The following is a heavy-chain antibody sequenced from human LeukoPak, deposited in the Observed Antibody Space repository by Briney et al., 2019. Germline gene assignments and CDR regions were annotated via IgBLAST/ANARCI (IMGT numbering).Heavy chain of an antibody. D-gene: IGHD4-23*01. CDR1: GGTFSSYA. CDR2: IIPIFGTA. CDR3: ARGGTTVVYYYYYMDV. V-gene: IGHV1-69*06. J-gene: IGHJ6*03. Sequence: SVKVSCKASGGTFSSYAISWVRQAPGQGLEWMGRIIPIFGTANYAQKFQGRVTITADKSTSTAYMELSSLRSEDTAVYYCARGGTTVVYYYYYMDVWGKGTTVTVSS.